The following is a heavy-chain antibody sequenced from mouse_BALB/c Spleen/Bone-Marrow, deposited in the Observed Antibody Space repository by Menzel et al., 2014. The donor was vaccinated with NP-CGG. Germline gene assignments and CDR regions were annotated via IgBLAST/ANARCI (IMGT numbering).Heavy chain of an antibody. V-gene: IGHV1-14*01. Sequence: EVKLQESGPELVKPGASVKMSCKASGYTFTSYVMHWVKQKPGQGLEWIGYINPYNDGTKYNEKFKGKATLTSDKSSSTAYMELSSLTSEASAVYYCARGVYYDYDEGAMDYWGQGSSVTDSS. CDR2: INPYNDGT. CDR1: GYTFTSYV. CDR3: ARGVYYDYDEGAMDY. J-gene: IGHJ4*01. D-gene: IGHD2-4*01.